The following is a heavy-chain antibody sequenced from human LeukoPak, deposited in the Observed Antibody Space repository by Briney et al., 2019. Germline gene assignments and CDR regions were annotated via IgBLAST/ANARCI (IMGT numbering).Heavy chain of an antibody. CDR3: ARDYYDSSGYYISY. Sequence: PSETLSLTCTVSGGSVSGGSYYWSWIRQPPGKGLEWIGYIYYSGSTNYNPSLKSRVTISVDTSKNQFSLKLSSVTAADTAVYYCARDYYDSSGYYISYWGQGTLVTVSS. J-gene: IGHJ4*02. CDR1: GGSVSGGSYY. CDR2: IYYSGST. D-gene: IGHD3-22*01. V-gene: IGHV4-61*01.